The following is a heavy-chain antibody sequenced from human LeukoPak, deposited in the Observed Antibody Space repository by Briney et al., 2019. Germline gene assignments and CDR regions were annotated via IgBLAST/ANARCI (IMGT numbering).Heavy chain of an antibody. Sequence: PSETLSLTCTVSGGSITTSGYYWGWIRQPPGKGLEWIGSCHYSGSTYYNPSLKSRITISVDTSKSQFSLKLSSVTAADTAVYYCAKHNDDSSGYYPDAFDIWGQGTMVTVSS. CDR1: GGSITTSGYY. J-gene: IGHJ3*02. CDR3: AKHNDDSSGYYPDAFDI. D-gene: IGHD3-22*01. V-gene: IGHV4-39*01. CDR2: CHYSGST.